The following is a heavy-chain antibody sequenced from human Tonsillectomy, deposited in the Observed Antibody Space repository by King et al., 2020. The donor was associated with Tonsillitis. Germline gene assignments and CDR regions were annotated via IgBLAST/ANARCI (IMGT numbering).Heavy chain of an antibody. D-gene: IGHD3/OR15-3a*01. CDR1: GYTFTTYG. Sequence: QLVQSGAEVKRPGASVKVSCKASGYTFTTYGISWVRQAPGQGLEWMGWISTYNGDTKDAQKVQGRVTMTTDTSTTTAYLELRNLRSDDTGVYYCARPNSLGLPYPRGVEFQYWGQGTLVTVSS. CDR3: ARPNSLGLPYPRGVEFQY. V-gene: IGHV1-18*01. CDR2: ISTYNGDT. J-gene: IGHJ1*01.